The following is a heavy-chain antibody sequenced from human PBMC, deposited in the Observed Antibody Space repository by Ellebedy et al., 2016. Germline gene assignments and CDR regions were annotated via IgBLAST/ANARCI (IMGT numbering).Heavy chain of an antibody. V-gene: IGHV4-34*01. J-gene: IGHJ3*02. D-gene: IGHD2-21*01. CDR1: GASFRGYY. CDR2: INHSGSF. Sequence: GSLRLSCAVYGASFRGYYWSWIRQPPGEGLEWIGEINHSGSFNYNPSLKSRVTISVDTSKNQFSVNLSSVTAADTAVYYCARGLFDHRMAFDIWGQGTKVTVSS. CDR3: ARGLFDHRMAFDI.